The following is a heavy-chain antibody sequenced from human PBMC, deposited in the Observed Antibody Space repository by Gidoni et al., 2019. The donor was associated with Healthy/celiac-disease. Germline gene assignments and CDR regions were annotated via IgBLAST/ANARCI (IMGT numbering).Heavy chain of an antibody. CDR1: GFTFSSYE. V-gene: IGHV3-48*03. Sequence: EVQLVESGGGLVQPGGSLRLSCAASGFTFSSYEMNWVRQAPGKGLEWVSYISSSGSTIYYADSVKGRCTISRDNAKNSLYLQMNSLRAEDTAVYYCAREYCGGDCFIDYWGQGTLVTVSS. J-gene: IGHJ4*02. D-gene: IGHD2-21*01. CDR2: ISSSGSTI. CDR3: AREYCGGDCFIDY.